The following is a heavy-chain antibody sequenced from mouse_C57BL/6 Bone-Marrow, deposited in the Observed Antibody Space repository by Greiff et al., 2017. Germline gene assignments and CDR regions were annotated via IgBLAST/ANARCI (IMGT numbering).Heavy chain of an antibody. V-gene: IGHV1-82*01. Sequence: VQLQQSGPELVKPGASVKISCKASGYAFSSSWMTWVKQRPGKGLEWIGRIYLGDGETNYNGKFKGKATLTDDKSSSTGYMQLSSLTSEDSAVYVWARRTVVGRYFDVWGTGTTVTVSS. CDR2: IYLGDGET. D-gene: IGHD1-1*01. J-gene: IGHJ1*03. CDR1: GYAFSSSW. CDR3: ARRTVVGRYFDV.